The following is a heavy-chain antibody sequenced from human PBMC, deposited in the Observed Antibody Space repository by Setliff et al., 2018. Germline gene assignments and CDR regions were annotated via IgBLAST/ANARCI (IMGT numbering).Heavy chain of an antibody. D-gene: IGHD3-3*01. CDR3: ARFGPTYYNFWSGYYRY. CDR1: GGSVSSGSYY. Sequence: SETLSLTCTVSGGSVSSGSYYWSWIRQPPGKGLEWIGYIYYSGSTNYNPSLKSRVTISVDTSKNQFSLKLSSVTAADTAVYYCARFGPTYYNFWSGYYRYWGQGTLVTVSS. CDR2: IYYSGST. V-gene: IGHV4-61*01. J-gene: IGHJ4*02.